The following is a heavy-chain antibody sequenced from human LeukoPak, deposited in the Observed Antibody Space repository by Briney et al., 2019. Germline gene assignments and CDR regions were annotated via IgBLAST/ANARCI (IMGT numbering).Heavy chain of an antibody. D-gene: IGHD2-2*01. Sequence: SGGSLSLSFAASGSTFSGSAMNGFARASGKGLEWVGRIRSKANSYATAYAASVKGRFTISRDDSKNTAYLQMNSLKTEDTAVYYCTSSTDCSSTSCYGDYYYYYMDVWGKGTTVTVSS. CDR3: TSSTDCSSTSCYGDYYYYYMDV. V-gene: IGHV3-73*01. J-gene: IGHJ6*03. CDR2: IRSKANSYAT. CDR1: GSTFSGSA.